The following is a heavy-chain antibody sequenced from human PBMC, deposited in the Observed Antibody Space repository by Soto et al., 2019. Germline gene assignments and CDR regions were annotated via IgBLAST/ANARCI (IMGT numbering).Heavy chain of an antibody. CDR1: GFSISDYA. CDR2: ISDSGTKT. J-gene: IGHJ4*02. D-gene: IGHD6-13*01. V-gene: IGHV3-23*01. Sequence: SCSASGFSISDYAMSWVRQAPGKGLEWVSSISDSGTKTFYADSVKGRFAISRDTSKNTVYMQMNNLRVEDTALYYCAKDGSRKDDYWGQGTVVTVSS. CDR3: AKDGSRKDDY.